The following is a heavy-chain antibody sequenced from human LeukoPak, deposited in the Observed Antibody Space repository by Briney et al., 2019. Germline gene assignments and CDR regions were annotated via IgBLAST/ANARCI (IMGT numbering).Heavy chain of an antibody. V-gene: IGHV3-23*01. CDR3: AKDSGYSSSWYDFDY. D-gene: IGHD6-13*01. J-gene: IGHJ4*02. CDR2: ISGSGGST. CDR1: GFTFSSYA. Sequence: PGGSLRLSCAASGFTFSSYAMTWVRQAPGKGLEWVSAISGSGGSTYYADSVKGRFTMSRDNSKNTLYLQMSSLRAEDTAVYYCAKDSGYSSSWYDFDYWAREPWSPSPQ.